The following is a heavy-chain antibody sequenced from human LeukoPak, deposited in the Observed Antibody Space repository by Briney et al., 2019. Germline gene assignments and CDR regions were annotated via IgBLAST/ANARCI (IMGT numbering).Heavy chain of an antibody. V-gene: IGHV3-23*01. CDR1: GFTFSSYA. Sequence: PGGSLSPSWAASGFTFSSYAMSWVRQAPGKGLEWVSAISVSGGSTYYADSVKGRFTISRDNSKTTLYLQMNSLRAEDTAVYYCAKGVRVTVDTSHWFDPWGQGTLVTVSS. CDR2: ISVSGGST. D-gene: IGHD5-18*01. J-gene: IGHJ5*02. CDR3: AKGVRVTVDTSHWFDP.